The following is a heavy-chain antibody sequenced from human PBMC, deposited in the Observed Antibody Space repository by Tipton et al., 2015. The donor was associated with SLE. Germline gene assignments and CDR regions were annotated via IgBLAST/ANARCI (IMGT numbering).Heavy chain of an antibody. Sequence: TLSLTCTVSGGSISSHYWSWIRQPPGKGLEWIGYIYYSGSTNYNPSLKSRVTISVDTSKNQFSLKLSSVTAADAAVYYCARSPYSSGWYGGFGDYYYYGMVVWGQGTTVTVSS. CDR2: IYYSGST. V-gene: IGHV4-59*11. CDR1: GGSISSHY. J-gene: IGHJ6*02. CDR3: ARSPYSSGWYGGFGDYYYYGMVV. D-gene: IGHD6-19*01.